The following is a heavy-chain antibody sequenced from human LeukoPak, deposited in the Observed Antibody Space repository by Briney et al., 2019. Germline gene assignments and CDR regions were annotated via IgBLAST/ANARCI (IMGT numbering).Heavy chain of an antibody. V-gene: IGHV4-34*01. CDR2: INHSGST. CDR3: ARAPPRYCSSTTCSVDN. Sequence: GSLRLSCAASGFTFSSYAMHWIRQTPGKGLEWIGEINHSGSTNYNPSLKSRVTISVDTSKNQFSLNLISVTAADTAVYYCARAPPRYCSSTTCSVDNWGQGTLVTVSS. CDR1: GFTFSSYA. D-gene: IGHD2-2*01. J-gene: IGHJ4*02.